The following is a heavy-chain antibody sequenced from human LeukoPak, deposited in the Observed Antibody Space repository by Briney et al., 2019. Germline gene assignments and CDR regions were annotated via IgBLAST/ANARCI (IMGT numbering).Heavy chain of an antibody. D-gene: IGHD2-21*01. CDR3: ARGLHISVRAPPDF. Sequence: ASVKVSCKASGYIFTNYDIHWVRQATGQGLEWMAWMNPNSGNTNYAQKLQGRVTMTTDTSTSTAYMELSSLRSEDTAVYYCARGLHISVRAPPDFWGQGTLVTVSS. CDR2: MNPNSGNT. V-gene: IGHV1-8*02. CDR1: GYIFTNYD. J-gene: IGHJ4*02.